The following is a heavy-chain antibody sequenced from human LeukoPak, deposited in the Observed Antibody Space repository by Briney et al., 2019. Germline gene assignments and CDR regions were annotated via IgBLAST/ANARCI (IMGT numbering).Heavy chain of an antibody. CDR1: GGSISSYY. CDR2: IYYSGST. J-gene: IGHJ4*02. CDR3: ARVRIAASPEYYFDY. V-gene: IGHV4-59*01. D-gene: IGHD6-6*01. Sequence: SETLSLTCTVSGGSISSYYWSWIRQPPGKGLEWIGYIYYSGSTNYNPSLKSRVTISVDTSKNQFSLKLSSVTAADTAVYYCARVRIAASPEYYFDYWGQGTLVTVSS.